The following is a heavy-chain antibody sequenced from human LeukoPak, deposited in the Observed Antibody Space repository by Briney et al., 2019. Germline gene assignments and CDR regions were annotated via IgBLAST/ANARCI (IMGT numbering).Heavy chain of an antibody. V-gene: IGHV3-30*04. CDR1: GFTFSSNA. CDR2: ISNDGSNK. CDR3: AKDIAAAGTYSDY. J-gene: IGHJ4*02. D-gene: IGHD6-13*01. Sequence: GGSLRLSCAASGFTFSSNAMHWVRQAPGKGLEWVAVISNDGSNKYYADSVKGRFTISRDNSKNTLYLQMNSLRAEDTAVYYCAKDIAAAGTYSDYWGQGTLVTVSS.